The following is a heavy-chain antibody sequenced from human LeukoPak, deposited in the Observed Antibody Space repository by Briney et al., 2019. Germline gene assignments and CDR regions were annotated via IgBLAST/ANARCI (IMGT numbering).Heavy chain of an antibody. CDR3: AKGGVVHAFDI. D-gene: IGHD2-15*01. J-gene: IGHJ3*02. V-gene: IGHV3-23*01. Sequence: PGGSLRLSCAASGFSFTTYWMSWVRQAQGKGLEWVSAINGNGGSTYYADSVKGRFTVSRDNSKNTLYLQMNSLRAEDTAVYYCAKGGVVHAFDIWGQGTMVTVSS. CDR1: GFSFTTYW. CDR2: INGNGGST.